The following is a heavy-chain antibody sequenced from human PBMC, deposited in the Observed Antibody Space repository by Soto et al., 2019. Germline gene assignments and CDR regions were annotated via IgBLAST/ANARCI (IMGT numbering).Heavy chain of an antibody. Sequence: GGSLRLSCAASGFTLSDYGMHWVRQAPGKGLEWVAVISYDGSNKYYADSVKGRFTISRDNSKNTLYLQMNSLRAEDTAVYYCGKPDRRDSSGYPDYWGQGTLVTVSS. CDR3: GKPDRRDSSGYPDY. J-gene: IGHJ4*02. CDR1: GFTLSDYG. CDR2: ISYDGSNK. D-gene: IGHD3-22*01. V-gene: IGHV3-30*18.